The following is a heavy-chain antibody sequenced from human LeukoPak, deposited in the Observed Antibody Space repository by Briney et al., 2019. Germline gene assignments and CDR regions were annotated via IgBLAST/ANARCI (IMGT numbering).Heavy chain of an antibody. CDR3: ARALRKITMVRGVIRGGGFDI. CDR2: IDYSGNT. V-gene: IGHV4-39*07. D-gene: IGHD3-10*01. CDR1: GASISRSASY. Sequence: SETLSLTCTVSGASISRSASYWGWIRQPPGKGLEWIGSIDYSGNTYYNPSLKSRVTISVDTSKNQFSLKLSSVTAADTAVYYCARALRKITMVRGVIRGGGFDIWGQGTMVTVSS. J-gene: IGHJ3*02.